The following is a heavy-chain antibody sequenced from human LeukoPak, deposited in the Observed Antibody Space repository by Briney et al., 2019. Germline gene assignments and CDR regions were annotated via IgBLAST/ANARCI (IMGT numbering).Heavy chain of an antibody. CDR3: AAASTAMFRGVTPSPYYYYGMDV. D-gene: IGHD3-10*01. J-gene: IGHJ6*02. CDR1: GGSISSYY. Sequence: SETLSLTCTVSGGSISSYYWSWIRQPPGKGLEWIGYISYSGSTNYNPSLKSRVTISVDTSKNKFSLKLSSVTAADTAVYYCAAASTAMFRGVTPSPYYYYGMDVWGQGTTVTASS. V-gene: IGHV4-59*01. CDR2: ISYSGST.